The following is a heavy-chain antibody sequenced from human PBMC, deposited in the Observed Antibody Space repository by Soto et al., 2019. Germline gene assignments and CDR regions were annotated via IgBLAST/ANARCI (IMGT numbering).Heavy chain of an antibody. V-gene: IGHV3-30*19. Sequence: QVQLVESGGGVVQPGTSLRVSCVGSGFTFRSYVIHWVRQAPGKGLEWVALTSYDGIDKYYDDSVRGRFTNSRDNSRNTVDLNMDSLRLEDTALYYCARWGTTGGLDVWGQGTLVSVSS. J-gene: IGHJ1*01. CDR3: ARWGTTGGLDV. CDR2: TSYDGIDK. CDR1: GFTFRSYV. D-gene: IGHD3-16*01.